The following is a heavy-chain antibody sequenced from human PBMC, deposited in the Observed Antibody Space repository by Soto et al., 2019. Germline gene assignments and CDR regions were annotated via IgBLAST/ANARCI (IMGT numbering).Heavy chain of an antibody. Sequence: SETLSLTCAVYGGSFSGYYWSWIRQPPGKGLEWIGEINHSGSTNYNPSLKSRVTISVDTSKNQFSLKLSSVTAADTAVYYCARDRSIAVAGPYGMDVWGQGTTVTVSS. CDR1: GGSFSGYY. J-gene: IGHJ6*02. CDR2: INHSGST. V-gene: IGHV4-34*01. D-gene: IGHD6-19*01. CDR3: ARDRSIAVAGPYGMDV.